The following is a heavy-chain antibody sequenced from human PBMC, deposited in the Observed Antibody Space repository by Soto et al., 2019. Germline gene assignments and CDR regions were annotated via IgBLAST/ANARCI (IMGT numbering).Heavy chain of an antibody. CDR1: GFSFRNFG. D-gene: IGHD3-22*01. CDR3: AKNFDSSGDLFYFDY. V-gene: IGHV3-30*18. J-gene: IGHJ4*02. Sequence: GGSLRLSCAASGFSFRNFGMHWARQAPGKGLEWVAVISYDGSEKDYADSVEGRLTISRDNSKYTVDLQMNSLRVEDTAVYYCAKNFDSSGDLFYFDYWGQGTLVTVSS. CDR2: ISYDGSEK.